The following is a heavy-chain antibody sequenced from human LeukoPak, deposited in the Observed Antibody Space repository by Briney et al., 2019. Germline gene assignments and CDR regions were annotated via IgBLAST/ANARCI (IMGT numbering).Heavy chain of an antibody. CDR3: ARERQDTIVHSGAFDI. CDR1: GFTFSTYF. CDR2: IASDGSHT. D-gene: IGHD3-10*01. Sequence: GRSLRLSCAASGFTFSTYFMHWVRQAPGKGLEWVAVIASDGSHTFYVESVKGRFTISRDNSKNTLYLQMNSLRAEDTAVYFCARERQDTIVHSGAFDIWGQGTMVTVS. V-gene: IGHV3-30-3*01. J-gene: IGHJ3*02.